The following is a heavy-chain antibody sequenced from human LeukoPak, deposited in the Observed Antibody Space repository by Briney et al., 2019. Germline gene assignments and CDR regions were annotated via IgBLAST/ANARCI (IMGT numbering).Heavy chain of an antibody. V-gene: IGHV3-30*18. CDR3: AKFISYCSGGSCF. CDR1: GFTFSSYG. Sequence: GGSLRLSCAASGFTFSSYGMHWVRQAPGKGLEWVAVISYDGSNKYYADSVKGRFTISRDNSKNTLYLQMNSLRAEDTAVYYCAKFISYCSGGSCFWSQETLVTVSS. J-gene: IGHJ4*02. D-gene: IGHD2-15*01. CDR2: ISYDGSNK.